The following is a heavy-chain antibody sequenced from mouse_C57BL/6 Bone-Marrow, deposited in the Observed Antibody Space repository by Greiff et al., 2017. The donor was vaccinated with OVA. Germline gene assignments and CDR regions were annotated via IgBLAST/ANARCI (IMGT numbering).Heavy chain of an antibody. J-gene: IGHJ2*01. CDR1: GYTFTSYW. V-gene: IGHV1-53*01. Sequence: VQLQQPGTELVKPGASVKLSCKASGYTFTSYWMHWVKQRPGQGLEWIGNINPSNGGTNYNEKFKSKATLTVDKSSSTAYMQLSSLTSEDSAVYYCARPTVVATDYFDYWGKGTTLTVSS. CDR3: ARPTVVATDYFDY. CDR2: INPSNGGT. D-gene: IGHD1-1*01.